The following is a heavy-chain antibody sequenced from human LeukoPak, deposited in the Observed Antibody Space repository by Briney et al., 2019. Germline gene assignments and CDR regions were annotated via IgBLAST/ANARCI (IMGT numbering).Heavy chain of an antibody. D-gene: IGHD2-15*01. CDR2: IIPIFGTA. CDR1: GGTFSSYA. CDR3: ARVGCSGGSCYPNYYYYGMDV. J-gene: IGHJ6*02. Sequence: ASVKVSCKASGGTFSSYAISWVRQAPGQGLEWMGGIIPIFGTANYAQKFQGRVTITADESTSTAYMELSSLRSEDTAVYYCARVGCSGGSCYPNYYYYGMDVWGQGTTVTVSS. V-gene: IGHV1-69*13.